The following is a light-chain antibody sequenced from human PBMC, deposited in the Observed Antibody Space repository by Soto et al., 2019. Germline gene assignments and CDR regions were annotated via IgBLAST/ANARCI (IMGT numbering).Light chain of an antibody. J-gene: IGLJ3*02. CDR2: EVT. CDR1: SSDVGGYDY. V-gene: IGLV2-8*01. Sequence: ALTQPPSASGSPGQSVTISCTGTSSDVGGYDYVSWYQQHPGKAPKLILYEVTKRPSGVPDRFSGSKSGNTASLTVSGLQAEDEADYFCSSYAGSNNFGVFGGGTQLTVL. CDR3: SSYAGSNNFGV.